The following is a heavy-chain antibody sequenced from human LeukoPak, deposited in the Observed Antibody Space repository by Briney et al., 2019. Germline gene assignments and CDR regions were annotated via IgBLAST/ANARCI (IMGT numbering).Heavy chain of an antibody. V-gene: IGHV4-34*01. Sequence: SETLSLTCAVYGGSFSGYYWSWIRQPPGKGLEWIGEINHSGSTNYNPSLKSRVTISVDTSKNQFSLKLTSVTAADTAVYYCARGPDMARFDPWARESWSPSPQ. CDR3: ARGPDMARFDP. J-gene: IGHJ5*02. CDR1: GGSFSGYY. D-gene: IGHD2-15*01. CDR2: INHSGST.